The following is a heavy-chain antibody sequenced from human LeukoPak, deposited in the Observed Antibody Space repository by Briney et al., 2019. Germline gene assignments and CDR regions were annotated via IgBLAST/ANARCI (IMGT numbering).Heavy chain of an antibody. CDR1: GGSISSYY. J-gene: IGHJ6*03. Sequence: PSETLSLTCTVSGGSISSYYWSWIRQPAGKGLEWIGRVYTSGSTNYNPSLKSRVTISVDTSKNQFSLKLNSVTAADTAVYYCARGGHLNYFYYYMDVWGKGTTVTVSS. CDR3: ARGGHLNYFYYYMDV. D-gene: IGHD3-10*01. CDR2: VYTSGST. V-gene: IGHV4-4*07.